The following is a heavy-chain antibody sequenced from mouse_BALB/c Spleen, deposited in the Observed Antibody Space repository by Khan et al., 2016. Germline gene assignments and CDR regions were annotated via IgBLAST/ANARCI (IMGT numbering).Heavy chain of an antibody. CDR3: ARSPYDYDVGFAY. CDR2: IDPANGNT. Sequence: EVELVESGAELVKPGASVKLSCTASGFNIKDTYMHWVKQRPEQGLEWIGRIDPANGNTKYDPKFQGKATITADTSSNNAYLQISSLTSEDTAVYYCARSPYDYDVGFAYWGQGTLVTVSA. D-gene: IGHD2-4*01. V-gene: IGHV14-3*02. CDR1: GFNIKDTY. J-gene: IGHJ3*01.